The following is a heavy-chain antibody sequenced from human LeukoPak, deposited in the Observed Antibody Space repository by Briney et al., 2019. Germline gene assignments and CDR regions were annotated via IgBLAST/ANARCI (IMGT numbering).Heavy chain of an antibody. CDR2: INGNGRNT. CDR3: ARDRQWLVLGAFDI. D-gene: IGHD6-19*01. J-gene: IGHJ3*02. V-gene: IGHV3-23*01. CDR1: GFTFASFA. Sequence: GGSLRLSCAAAGFTFASFAMSWVRQAPGKGLEWVAAINGNGRNTYYTDSVKGRFTISRDNAKNSLYLQMNSLRAEDTALYYCARDRQWLVLGAFDIWGQGTMVTVSS.